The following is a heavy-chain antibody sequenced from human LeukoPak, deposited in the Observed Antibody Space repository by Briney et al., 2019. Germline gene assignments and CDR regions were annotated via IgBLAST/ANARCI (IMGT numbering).Heavy chain of an antibody. CDR2: INTNTGNP. J-gene: IGHJ6*03. CDR1: GGTFTSYA. D-gene: IGHD6-6*01. V-gene: IGHV7-4-1*02. Sequence: ASVKVSCKASGGTFTSYAMNWVRQAPGQGLEWMGWINTNTGNPTYAQGFTGRFVFSLDTSVSTAYLQISSLKAEDTAVYYCARVSGEQLEDYYYYYMDVWGKGTTVTVSS. CDR3: ARVSGEQLEDYYYYYMDV.